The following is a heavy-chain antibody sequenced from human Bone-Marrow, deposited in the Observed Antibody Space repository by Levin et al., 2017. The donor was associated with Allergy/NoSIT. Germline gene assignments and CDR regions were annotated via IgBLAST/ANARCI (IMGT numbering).Heavy chain of an antibody. D-gene: IGHD1-26*01. Sequence: SETLSLTCTVSGDSIAGSSYHWAWVRQPPGKGLEWIGSIFYAGKTYYSPSLRTRVTISVDTSKNQFSLELDSVTAADTAVYYCARGVGSSTGDSWGQGTLVTVSS. V-gene: IGHV4-39*01. CDR2: IFYAGKT. CDR3: ARGVGSSTGDS. CDR1: GDSIAGSSYH. J-gene: IGHJ4*02.